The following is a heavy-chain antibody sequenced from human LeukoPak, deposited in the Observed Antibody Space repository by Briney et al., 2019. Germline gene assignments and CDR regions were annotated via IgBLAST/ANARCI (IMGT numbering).Heavy chain of an antibody. CDR3: ARPGHYYNSSGSLAY. V-gene: IGHV5-51*01. CDR1: GYSFTSYW. Sequence: GHSLKISCKGSGYSFTSYWTGWVRQMPGKGLGWMGIIYPGDSDTRSSPSFQGQVTISADKSISTSFLQWSSLKASHTAMYYCARPGHYYNSSGSLAYWRQGTIVSV. D-gene: IGHD3-22*01. CDR2: IYPGDSDT. J-gene: IGHJ4*02.